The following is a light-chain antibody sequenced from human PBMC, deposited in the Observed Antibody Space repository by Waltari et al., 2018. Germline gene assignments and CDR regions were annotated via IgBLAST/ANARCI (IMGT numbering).Light chain of an antibody. CDR1: SSNIGSNY. CDR2: RNK. Sequence: QSVLTQPPSASGTPGQRVTISCSGSSSNIGSNYVYWYQQLPGTAPKLLIYRNKQRPSGGPDRFSGAKSCTSASLAISGLRSEDEADYYCAAWDDSLSGFVVFGGGTKLTVL. CDR3: AAWDDSLSGFVV. J-gene: IGLJ2*01. V-gene: IGLV1-47*01.